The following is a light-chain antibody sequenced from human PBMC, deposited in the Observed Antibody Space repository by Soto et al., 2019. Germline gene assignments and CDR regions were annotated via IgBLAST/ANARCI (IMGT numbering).Light chain of an antibody. CDR2: SVS. J-gene: IGKJ5*01. CDR3: QQRSNWPIT. V-gene: IGKV3D-20*02. CDR1: QSVGNN. Sequence: EIVMTQSPATLSVSPGERATLSCRASQSVGNNLAWYRQKSGQAPRLLIYSVSSRATGIPDRFSGSGSGTDFTLTISRLEPEDFAVYYCQQRSNWPITFGQGTRLEIK.